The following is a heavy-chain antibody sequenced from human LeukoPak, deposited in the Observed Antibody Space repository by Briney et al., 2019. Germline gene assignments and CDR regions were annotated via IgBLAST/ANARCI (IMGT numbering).Heavy chain of an antibody. D-gene: IGHD1-26*01. Sequence: ASVKVSCKASGYTFTSYYMHWVRQAPGQGLEWMGWINPNSGGTNYAQKFQGRVTMTRDTSISTAYMELSRLRSDDTAVYYCARDLVGASGSYPAGWFDPWGQGTLVTVSS. J-gene: IGHJ5*02. CDR3: ARDLVGASGSYPAGWFDP. CDR2: INPNSGGT. V-gene: IGHV1-2*02. CDR1: GYTFTSYY.